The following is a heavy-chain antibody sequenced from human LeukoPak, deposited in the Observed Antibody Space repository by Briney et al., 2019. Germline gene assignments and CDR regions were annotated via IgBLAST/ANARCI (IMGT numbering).Heavy chain of an antibody. CDR2: INHSGST. V-gene: IGHV4-34*01. Sequence: SETLSLTCAVYGGSFSGYYWSWIRQPPGKGLEWIGEINHSGSTNYNPSLKSRVTISVDTSKSQFSLKLSSVTAADTAVYYCARGLLRYNWNYAAGGPIDYWGQGTLVTVSS. D-gene: IGHD1-7*01. CDR1: GGSFSGYY. J-gene: IGHJ4*02. CDR3: ARGLLRYNWNYAAGGPIDY.